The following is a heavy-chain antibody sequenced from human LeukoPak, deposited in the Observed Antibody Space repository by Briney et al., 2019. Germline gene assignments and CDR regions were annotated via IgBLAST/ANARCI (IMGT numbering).Heavy chain of an antibody. CDR1: GGTFISYA. J-gene: IGHJ4*02. D-gene: IGHD1-26*01. Sequence: ASVKVSCKASGGTFISYAISWVRQAPGQGREWMGRINPNNGATNYAQKLQGRVTITGDTSISTAYMELSSLRSDDTAVYYCTRESGSYHGNDYWGQGTLVTVSS. V-gene: IGHV1-2*06. CDR3: TRESGSYHGNDY. CDR2: INPNNGAT.